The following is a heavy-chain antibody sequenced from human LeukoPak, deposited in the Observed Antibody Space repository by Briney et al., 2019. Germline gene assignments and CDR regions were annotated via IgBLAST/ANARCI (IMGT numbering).Heavy chain of an antibody. CDR1: GFTFSDYY. D-gene: IGHD3-9*01. CDR3: ARSLYDRNWFDP. Sequence: KPGGSLRLSCAASGFTFSDYYMSWIRQAPGKGLEWVSYISSSSSYTNYADSVKGRFTISRDNAKNSLYLQMNSLRAEDTAVYYCARSLYDRNWFDPWGQGTLVTVSS. CDR2: ISSSSSYT. J-gene: IGHJ5*02. V-gene: IGHV3-11*06.